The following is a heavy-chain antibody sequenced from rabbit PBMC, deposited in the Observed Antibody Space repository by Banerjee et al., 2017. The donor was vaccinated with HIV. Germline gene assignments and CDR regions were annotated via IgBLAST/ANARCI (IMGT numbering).Heavy chain of an antibody. J-gene: IGHJ6*01. CDR1: GFSFSSSYW. CDR3: ARGGGTAGDGYYL. CDR2: IDSSSGDT. V-gene: IGHV1S45*01. D-gene: IGHD2-1*01. Sequence: QEQLVESGGGLVQPEGSLTLTCTASGFSFSSSYWICWVRQAPGKGLEWIGCIDSSSGDTVYATWAKGRFTISKASWTTVTLQMTSLTAADTASYFCARGGGTAGDGYYLWGPGTLVTVS.